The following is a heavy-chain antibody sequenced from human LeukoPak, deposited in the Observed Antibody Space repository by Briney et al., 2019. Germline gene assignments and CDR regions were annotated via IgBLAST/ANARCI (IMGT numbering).Heavy chain of an antibody. J-gene: IGHJ4*02. CDR2: ISYDGTNK. CDR3: ARDLTGWGESSGYSDY. CDR1: GFTFSRYG. V-gene: IGHV3-30*05. D-gene: IGHD3-22*01. Sequence: GRSLRLSCAASGFTFSRYGMHWVRQAPGKGLEWVALISYDGTNKFYEDSVKGRFTIPRDNSKNTLFLQVNSLRAEDTAVYYCARDLTGWGESSGYSDYWGQGTLVTVSS.